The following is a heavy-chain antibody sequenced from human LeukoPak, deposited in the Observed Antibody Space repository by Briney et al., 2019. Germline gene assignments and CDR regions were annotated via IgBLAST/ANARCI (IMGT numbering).Heavy chain of an antibody. Sequence: ASVKVSCKVSGYTLTELSMHWVRQAPGKGLEWMGGFDPEDGETIYAQKFQGRVTMTEDTSTDTAYMELSSLRSEDTAVYYCATDLGPSYGDYGGWFDPGAREPWSPSPQ. V-gene: IGHV1-24*01. D-gene: IGHD4-17*01. CDR2: FDPEDGET. CDR1: GYTLTELS. CDR3: ATDLGPSYGDYGGWFDP. J-gene: IGHJ5*02.